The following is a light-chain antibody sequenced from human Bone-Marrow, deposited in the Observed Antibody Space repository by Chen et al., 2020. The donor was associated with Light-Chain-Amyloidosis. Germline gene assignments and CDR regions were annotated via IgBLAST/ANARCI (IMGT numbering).Light chain of an antibody. Sequence: DIQMTQSPSSLSAFVGDRVTITCRPSQFISSYLSWYQQRPGKAPKLLIFGASSLPSGVPSRFSGSGAVTDFTLTISSLEPEDFAIYYCQQSYTSPYTFGGGTKVEI. CDR3: QQSYTSPYT. CDR1: QFISSY. J-gene: IGKJ4*01. CDR2: GAS. V-gene: IGKV1-39*01.